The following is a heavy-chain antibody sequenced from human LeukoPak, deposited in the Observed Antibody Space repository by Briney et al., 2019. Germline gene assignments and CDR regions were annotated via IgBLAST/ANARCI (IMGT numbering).Heavy chain of an antibody. D-gene: IGHD2/OR15-2a*01. Sequence: GRSLRLSCAASGFTFSSYGMHWVRQAPGKGLEWVAVISYDGSNKYYADSVKGRLTISRDNAKNSLYLQMNSLRAEDTAVYYCAKGPEGGATYFSDHWGQGTLVTVSS. CDR1: GFTFSSYG. CDR2: ISYDGSNK. J-gene: IGHJ5*02. CDR3: AKGPEGGATYFSDH. V-gene: IGHV3-30*18.